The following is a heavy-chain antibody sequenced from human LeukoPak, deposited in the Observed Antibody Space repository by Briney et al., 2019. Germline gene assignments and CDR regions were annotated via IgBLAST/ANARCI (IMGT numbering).Heavy chain of an antibody. V-gene: IGHV4-31*03. Sequence: SETLSLTCTVSGGSVNSGPYYWSWIRQLPGKGLEYIGYIYYSGSTYYNLSLKSRVTISADTSTNQFSLKLSSVTAADTAVYYCARDRADGQNYLFDYWGQGTLVTVSS. J-gene: IGHJ4*02. CDR1: GGSVNSGPYY. D-gene: IGHD5-24*01. CDR3: ARDRADGQNYLFDY. CDR2: IYYSGST.